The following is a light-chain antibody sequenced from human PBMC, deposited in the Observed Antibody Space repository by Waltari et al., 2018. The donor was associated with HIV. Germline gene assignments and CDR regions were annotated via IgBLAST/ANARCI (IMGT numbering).Light chain of an antibody. CDR1: QNITKY. J-gene: IGKJ2*01. V-gene: IGKV1-39*01. CDR3: QQTFGSPPFT. CDR2: TAS. Sequence: DIQMTQSPSSLSASVGDRVSISCRASQNITKYLNWNQQRSGKAPKLLIYTASTLQSGVPSRFSGRWSGTEFTLTITGLETEDFATYYCQQTFGSPPFTFGQGTKVDI.